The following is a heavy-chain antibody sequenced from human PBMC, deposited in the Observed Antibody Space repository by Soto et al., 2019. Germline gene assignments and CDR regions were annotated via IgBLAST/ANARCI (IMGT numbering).Heavy chain of an antibody. D-gene: IGHD2-2*02. CDR2: LWYAGSRE. V-gene: IGHV3-33*01. CDR1: GFSVNTHV. J-gene: IGHJ4*02. Sequence: QVQLVESGGGVVQPGRSLRLSCAASGFSVNTHVIHWIRQAPGKGLEWVAVLWYAGSREYYADSVKGRFTISRDNSKNMMYLQMDNLRVEDTAVYYCARVPRFDTWYFDYWGQGTLATVSS. CDR3: ARVPRFDTWYFDY.